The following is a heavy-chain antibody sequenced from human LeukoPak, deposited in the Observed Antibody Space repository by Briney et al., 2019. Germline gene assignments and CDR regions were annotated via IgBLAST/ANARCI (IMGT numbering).Heavy chain of an antibody. Sequence: ASVTVSCKASGYTFTSYDINWVRQATGQGLEWMGWMNPNSGNTGHAQKFQGRVTMTRNTSISTAYMELSSLRSEDTAVYYCARGSPRYFDLWGRGTLVTVSS. CDR3: ARGSPRYFDL. CDR1: GYTFTSYD. V-gene: IGHV1-8*01. J-gene: IGHJ2*01. CDR2: MNPNSGNT.